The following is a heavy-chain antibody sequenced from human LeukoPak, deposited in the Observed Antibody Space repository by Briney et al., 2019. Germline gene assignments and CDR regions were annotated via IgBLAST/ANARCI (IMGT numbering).Heavy chain of an antibody. Sequence: SETLSLTCAVYGGSFSGYYWSWIRQPPGKGLEWIGEINHSGSTNYNPSLKSRVTISVDTSKNQFSLKLSSVTAADTAVYYCARGYPWGIAEAGTYFDYWGQGTLVTVSS. CDR3: ARGYPWGIAEAGTYFDY. J-gene: IGHJ4*02. CDR2: INHSGST. D-gene: IGHD6-13*01. CDR1: GGSFSGYY. V-gene: IGHV4-34*01.